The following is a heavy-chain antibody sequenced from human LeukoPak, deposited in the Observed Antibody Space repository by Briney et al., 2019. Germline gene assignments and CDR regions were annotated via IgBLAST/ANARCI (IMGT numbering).Heavy chain of an antibody. D-gene: IGHD5-24*01. V-gene: IGHV3-21*01. CDR2: ISSSSSYI. J-gene: IGHJ4*02. Sequence: KTGGSLRLSCAASGFTFSSYSMNWVRQAPGKGLEWVSSISSSSSYIYYADSVKGRFIISRDNAKNSLYLQMNSLRAEDTAVYYCARDPRRDGYNLVDYWGQGTLVTVSS. CDR3: ARDPRRDGYNLVDY. CDR1: GFTFSSYS.